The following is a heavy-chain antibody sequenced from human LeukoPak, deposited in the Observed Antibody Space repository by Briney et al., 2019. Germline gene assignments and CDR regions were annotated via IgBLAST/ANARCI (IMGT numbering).Heavy chain of an antibody. CDR3: ANLGNWNDVFDY. D-gene: IGHD1-1*01. Sequence: GGSLRLSCAASGFTFSSYSMNWVRQAPGKGLEWVSAISGSGGSIYYADSVKGRFTISRDNSKNTLYLQMNSLRAEDTAVYYCANLGNWNDVFDYWGQGTLVTVSS. J-gene: IGHJ4*02. V-gene: IGHV3-23*01. CDR2: ISGSGGSI. CDR1: GFTFSSYS.